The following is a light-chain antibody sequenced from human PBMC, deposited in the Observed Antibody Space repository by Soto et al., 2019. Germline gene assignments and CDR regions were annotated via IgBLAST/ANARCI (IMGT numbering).Light chain of an antibody. V-gene: IGKV2D-29*01. CDR1: QSLVHTDGKTY. CDR2: RVS. CDR3: MQSRQLPYT. J-gene: IGKJ2*01. Sequence: EIVVTQTPLSLSVTPGQPASISCKSGQSLVHTDGKTYLFWYLQKPGQPPQPLIYRVSNRFSGVXVXXKGTGSGTDVTRKISRREADDVGVYDCMQSRQLPYTFGQGTNLEIK.